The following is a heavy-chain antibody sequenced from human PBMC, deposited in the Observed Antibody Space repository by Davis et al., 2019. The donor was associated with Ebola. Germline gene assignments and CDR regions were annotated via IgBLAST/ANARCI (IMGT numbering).Heavy chain of an antibody. J-gene: IGHJ4*02. CDR1: GFTFRNYA. CDR3: VRAVFHEVLDY. V-gene: IGHV3-30*04. D-gene: IGHD3-3*01. CDR2: VSHSERER. Sequence: PGGSLRLSCAASGFTFRNYAMHWVRQAPGKGLEWVAVVSHSERERFYADSVKGRFTISRDNSENTLYLQMSSLTVDDTAVYYCVRAVFHEVLDYWGQGTLVTASS.